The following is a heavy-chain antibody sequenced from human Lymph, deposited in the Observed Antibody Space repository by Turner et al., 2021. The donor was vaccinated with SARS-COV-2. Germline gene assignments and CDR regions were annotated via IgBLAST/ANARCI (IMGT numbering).Heavy chain of an antibody. V-gene: IGHV3-30*04. CDR1: GFTFSPYV. J-gene: IGHJ6*02. Sequence: QVQLVESGGGVVQPGRSMRLSCAASGFTFSPYVIHWVRQAAGKGLEWVAVISYDGSNKYYADSVKGRFTISRDNSKNTLYLQMNSLRAEDTAVYYCARYGSGGYFYYGLDVWGQGTTVTVSS. CDR3: ARYGSGGYFYYGLDV. CDR2: ISYDGSNK. D-gene: IGHD3-10*01.